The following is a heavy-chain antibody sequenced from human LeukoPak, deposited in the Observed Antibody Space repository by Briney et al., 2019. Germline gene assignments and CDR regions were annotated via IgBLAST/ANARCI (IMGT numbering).Heavy chain of an antibody. Sequence: PGGSLRLSCAASGFTFSSYGMHWVRQAPGKGLEWVAVIWYGGSNKYYADSVKGRFTISRDNSKNTLYLQMNSLRAEDTAVYYCAKEDIAAAGKDDYYYMDVWGKGTTVTVSS. CDR1: GFTFSSYG. J-gene: IGHJ6*03. CDR3: AKEDIAAAGKDDYYYMDV. D-gene: IGHD6-13*01. V-gene: IGHV3-30*02. CDR2: IWYGGSNK.